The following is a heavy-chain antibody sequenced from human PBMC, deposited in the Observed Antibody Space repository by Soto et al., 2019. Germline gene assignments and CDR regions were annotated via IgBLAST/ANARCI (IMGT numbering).Heavy chain of an antibody. Sequence: QVQLVQSGAEVKKPGASVKVSCKASGYTFTNYDINWVRQATGQGLEWMGWMNPRSANTGYAQKFQGRVTMTRDTSINTAYMELSSLGSEDTAVYYCARESTVTDEKNDAFDFWGQGTMVTVSS. CDR1: GYTFTNYD. D-gene: IGHD4-17*01. J-gene: IGHJ3*01. V-gene: IGHV1-8*01. CDR3: ARESTVTDEKNDAFDF. CDR2: MNPRSANT.